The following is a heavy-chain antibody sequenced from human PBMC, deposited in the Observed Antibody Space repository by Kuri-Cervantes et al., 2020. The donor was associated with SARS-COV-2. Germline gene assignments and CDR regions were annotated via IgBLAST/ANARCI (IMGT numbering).Heavy chain of an antibody. CDR1: GGSFGGYY. Sequence: SETLSLTCAVSGGSFGGYYWNWIRQPPGKGLEWIGEITPSGNTNYNPSLKSRVTISVDAPKKQSSLKLSSVTAADTAMYYCARGLTTITLYFFDSWGQGTLVTVS. D-gene: IGHD4-11*01. V-gene: IGHV4-34*01. CDR2: ITPSGNT. CDR3: ARGLTTITLYFFDS. J-gene: IGHJ4*02.